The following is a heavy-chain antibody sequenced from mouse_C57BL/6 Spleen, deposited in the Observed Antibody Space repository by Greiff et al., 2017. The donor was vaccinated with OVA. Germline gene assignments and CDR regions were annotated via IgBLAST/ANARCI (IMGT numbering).Heavy chain of an antibody. CDR1: GYSFTDYN. CDR2: INPNYGTT. V-gene: IGHV1-39*01. D-gene: IGHD2-1*01. Sequence: VQLQQSGPELVKPGASVKISCKASGYSFTDYNMHWVKQSNGKSLEWIGVINPNYGTTSYNQKFKGKATLTVDQSSSTAYMQLNSLTSEDSAVYYCAREIYYGNYDYCDDWGQGTTLTGSS. J-gene: IGHJ2*01. CDR3: AREIYYGNYDYCDD.